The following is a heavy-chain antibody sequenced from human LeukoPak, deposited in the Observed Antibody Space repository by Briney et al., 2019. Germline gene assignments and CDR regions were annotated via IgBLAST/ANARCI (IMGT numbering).Heavy chain of an antibody. CDR3: ARGGSDYVNWYFDL. Sequence: SETLSLTCAVYGGSFSVYYWNWIRQSPGKDLEWIGEVNHSGSTNYNPSLKSRVTISVDTSKNQFSLNLRSVTAADTAVYYCARGGSDYVNWYFDLWGRGTLVTVSS. D-gene: IGHD4/OR15-4a*01. V-gene: IGHV4-34*01. CDR1: GGSFSVYY. CDR2: VNHSGST. J-gene: IGHJ2*01.